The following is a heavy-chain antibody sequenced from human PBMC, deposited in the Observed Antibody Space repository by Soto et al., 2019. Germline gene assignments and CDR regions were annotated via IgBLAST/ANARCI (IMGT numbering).Heavy chain of an antibody. CDR3: ARPVFEYSSQMDV. J-gene: IGHJ6*02. D-gene: IGHD6-6*01. V-gene: IGHV1-2*02. Sequence: ASVKVSCTASGYTFTGYYMHWVRQAPGQGLEWMGWINPNSGGTNYAQKFQGRVTMTRDTSISTAYMELSRLRSDDTAVYYCARPVFEYSSQMDVWGQGTTVTVSS. CDR2: INPNSGGT. CDR1: GYTFTGYY.